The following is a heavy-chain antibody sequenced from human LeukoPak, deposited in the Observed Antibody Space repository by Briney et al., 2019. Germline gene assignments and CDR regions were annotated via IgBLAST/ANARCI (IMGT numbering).Heavy chain of an antibody. Sequence: PSETLSLTCTVSGGSISSYYWSWIRQPAGKGLEWIGRIYTSGSTNYNPSLKSRVTMSVDTSKNQFSLKLSSVTAADTAVYYCARVRSAKIFGAPGEWFDPWGQGTLVTVSS. CDR1: GGSISSYY. D-gene: IGHD3-3*01. V-gene: IGHV4-4*07. J-gene: IGHJ5*02. CDR3: ARVRSAKIFGAPGEWFDP. CDR2: IYTSGST.